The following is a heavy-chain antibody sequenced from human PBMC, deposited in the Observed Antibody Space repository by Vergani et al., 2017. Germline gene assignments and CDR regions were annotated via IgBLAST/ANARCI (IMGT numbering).Heavy chain of an antibody. V-gene: IGHV4-59*01. CDR1: GGSISSYY. J-gene: IGHJ6*02. Sequence: QVKLQESGPGLVKPSETLSLTCTVSGGSISSYYWSWIRQPPGKGLEWIGYIYYSGSTNYNPSLKSRVTISVDTSKNQFSLKLSSVTAADTAVYYCAREKYYYGSGSYPKRWGYYGMDVWGQGTTVTVSS. CDR3: AREKYYYGSGSYPKRWGYYGMDV. CDR2: IYYSGST. D-gene: IGHD3-10*01.